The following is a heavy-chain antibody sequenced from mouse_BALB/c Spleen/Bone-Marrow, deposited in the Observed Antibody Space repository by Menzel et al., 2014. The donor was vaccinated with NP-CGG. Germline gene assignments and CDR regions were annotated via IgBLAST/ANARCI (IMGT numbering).Heavy chain of an antibody. CDR2: IDPNDNET. V-gene: IGHV1-61*01. J-gene: IGHJ3*01. Sequence: QVQLQQSGAELVRPGASVKLSCKASGYTFTTHWVNWIKQRPGQGLEWIGRIDPNDNETHYNQKFKDKAMLTVDNSSNTDYMQLSSLTAEDSAVYYCARGGSSPAWFSYWGQGTLVTVSA. CDR3: ARGGSSPAWFSY. D-gene: IGHD1-1*01. CDR1: GYTFTTHW.